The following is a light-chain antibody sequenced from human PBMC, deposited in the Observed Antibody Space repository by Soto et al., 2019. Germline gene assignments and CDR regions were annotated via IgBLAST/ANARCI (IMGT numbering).Light chain of an antibody. J-gene: IGKJ2*01. CDR3: QQYNTYS. V-gene: IGKV1-5*03. CDR1: QGLNSW. Sequence: DIQMTQSPSTLSASVGDRVSITCRASQGLNSWLAWYQQKPGKAPKLLIYKASTLESGVPSRFSGSGSGTEFTLTISSLQPDDFATYYCQQYNTYSFGQGTKLEIK. CDR2: KAS.